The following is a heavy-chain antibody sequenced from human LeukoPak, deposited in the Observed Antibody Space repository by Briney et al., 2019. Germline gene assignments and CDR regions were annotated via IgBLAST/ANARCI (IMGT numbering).Heavy chain of an antibody. Sequence: GGSLRLSCAASGFTFRTYAMTWVRQAPGKGLEWFSSITGNGGSTYYADSVKGRFTISRDNSKNTLYLQMDSLRAEDTAVYHCARDSGSYLQPTDYWGQGTLVTVSS. J-gene: IGHJ4*02. CDR2: ITGNGGST. CDR1: GFTFRTYA. D-gene: IGHD1-26*01. V-gene: IGHV3-23*01. CDR3: ARDSGSYLQPTDY.